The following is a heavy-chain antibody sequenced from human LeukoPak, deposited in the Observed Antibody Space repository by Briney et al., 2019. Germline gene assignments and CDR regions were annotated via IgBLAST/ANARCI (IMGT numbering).Heavy chain of an antibody. V-gene: IGHV3-21*01. Sequence: GGSLRLSCAASGFTFSSYSMNWVRQAPGKGLEWVSSISSSSSYIYYADSVKGRFTISRDNAKNSLYLQMNSLRAEDTAVYYCARDRTSGDYFFYYYYYMDVWGKGTTVTVSS. CDR3: ARDRTSGDYFFYYYYYMDV. CDR1: GFTFSSYS. J-gene: IGHJ6*03. CDR2: ISSSSSYI. D-gene: IGHD2-21*02.